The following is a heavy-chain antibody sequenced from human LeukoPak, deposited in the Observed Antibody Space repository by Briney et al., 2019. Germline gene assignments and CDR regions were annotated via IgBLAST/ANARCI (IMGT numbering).Heavy chain of an antibody. CDR1: GGSISSYY. CDR2: IYYSGST. V-gene: IGHV4-59*01. D-gene: IGHD6-19*01. CDR3: VRHTTSGWYQVVY. J-gene: IGHJ4*02. Sequence: SETLSLTCTVSGGSISSYYWSWIRQPPGKGLEWIGYIYYSGSTNYNPSLKSRVTISVDTSKNQFSLKLTSVTAADTAVYYCVRHTTSGWYQVVYWGQGTLVTVSS.